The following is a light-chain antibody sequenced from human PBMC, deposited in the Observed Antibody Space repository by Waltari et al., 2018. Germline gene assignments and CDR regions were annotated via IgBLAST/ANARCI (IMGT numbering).Light chain of an antibody. V-gene: IGKV1-9*01. J-gene: IGKJ2*01. CDR1: QGISSY. CDR3: QDLNDFPFT. Sequence: IQLTQSPASLSASVGDRVTITCRASQGISSYLAWYHQHPGQVPKLLIYATSTLQTGVPSRFSGSGSGTDFTLTISSLQPEDFATYYCQDLNDFPFTFGQGTKLEI. CDR2: ATS.